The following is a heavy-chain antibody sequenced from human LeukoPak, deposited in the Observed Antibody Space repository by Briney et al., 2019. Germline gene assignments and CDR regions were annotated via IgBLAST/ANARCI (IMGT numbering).Heavy chain of an antibody. J-gene: IGHJ6*03. CDR3: ATTVLRFLEWSRDYYYYYYMDV. D-gene: IGHD3-3*01. CDR1: GFTFSSYS. V-gene: IGHV3-21*01. CDR2: ISSSSSYI. Sequence: GGSLRLSCAASGFTFSSYSMNWVRQAPGKGLEWVSSISSSSSYIYYADSVKGRFTISRDNAKNSLYLQMNSLRAEDTAVYYCATTVLRFLEWSRDYYYYYYMDVWGKGTTVTVSS.